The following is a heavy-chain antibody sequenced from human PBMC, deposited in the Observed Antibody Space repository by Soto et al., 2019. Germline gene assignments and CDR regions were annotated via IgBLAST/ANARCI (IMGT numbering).Heavy chain of an antibody. CDR1: GGSISSYY. CDR2: IYYSGST. D-gene: IGHD2-15*01. V-gene: IGHV4-59*01. CDR3: ARERVADNYYYYGMDV. Sequence: SETLSLTCTVSGGSISSYYWSWIRQPPGKGLEWIAYIYYSGSTNYNPSLKSRVTISVDTSKNQFSLKLSSVTAADTAVYYCARERVADNYYYYGMDVWGQGTTVTSP. J-gene: IGHJ6*02.